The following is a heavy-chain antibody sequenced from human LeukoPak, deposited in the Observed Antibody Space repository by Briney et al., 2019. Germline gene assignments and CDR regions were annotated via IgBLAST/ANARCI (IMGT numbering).Heavy chain of an antibody. D-gene: IGHD2-15*01. V-gene: IGHV1-18*01. J-gene: IGHJ4*02. CDR3: ARVQYCSGGSCPPQMGY. CDR1: GYTFTSYG. CDR2: ISAYNGNT. Sequence: ASVKVSCKASGYTFTSYGISWVRQAPGQGLEWMGWISAYNGNTNYAQKLQGRVTMTTDTSTSTAYMELRSLRSDDTAVYYCARVQYCSGGSCPPQMGYWGQGTLVTVSS.